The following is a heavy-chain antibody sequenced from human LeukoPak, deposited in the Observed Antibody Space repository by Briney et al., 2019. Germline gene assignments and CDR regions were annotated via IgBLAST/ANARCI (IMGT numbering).Heavy chain of an antibody. V-gene: IGHV3-74*01. Sequence: GGSLRLSCAASGFTFSSYWMHWVRQAPGKGLVWVSRINSDGSSTSYADSVKGRFTISRDNAKNTLYLQMNSLRAEDTAVYYCARGMSSGWYDYWGQGTLVTVSS. J-gene: IGHJ4*02. CDR1: GFTFSSYW. CDR3: ARGMSSGWYDY. CDR2: INSDGSST. D-gene: IGHD6-19*01.